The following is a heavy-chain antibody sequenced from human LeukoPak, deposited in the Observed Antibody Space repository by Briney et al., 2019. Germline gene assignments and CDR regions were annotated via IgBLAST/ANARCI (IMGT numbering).Heavy chain of an antibody. D-gene: IGHD4-17*01. CDR2: IYWNEDK. Sequence: SGPTLVNPTQTLTLTCTFSGFSLSTTGVGVGWILQPPGKAPEWLALIYWNEDKRYNPSLKSRLTISKDTSKNQVVLTMTNMDPVDTATYYCARRPTARQYGDYFDYWGQGTLVTVSS. V-gene: IGHV2-5*01. CDR1: GFSLSTTGVG. J-gene: IGHJ4*02. CDR3: ARRPTARQYGDYFDY.